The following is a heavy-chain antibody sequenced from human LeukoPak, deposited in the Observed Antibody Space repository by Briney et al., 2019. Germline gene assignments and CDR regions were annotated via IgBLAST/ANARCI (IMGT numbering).Heavy chain of an antibody. CDR1: GYTFTGYH. J-gene: IGHJ5*02. V-gene: IGHV1-46*01. CDR3: ATDHSMANTAWWFDP. CDR2: INPSGTGT. Sequence: GASVKVSCKASGYTFTGYHMHWVRQAPGQGLEWMGVINPSGTGTSYAQKFQGRITMSRDTSTSTVYMELSSLRSEDTAFYYCATDHSMANTAWWFDPWGQGTLVTVSS. D-gene: IGHD5-24*01.